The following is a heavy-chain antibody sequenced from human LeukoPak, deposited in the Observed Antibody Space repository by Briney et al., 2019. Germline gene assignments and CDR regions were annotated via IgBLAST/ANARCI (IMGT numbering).Heavy chain of an antibody. CDR3: ATPIVPAAGNDAFDI. CDR2: FDPEDGET. CDR1: GYTLTELS. Sequence: GVSVKVSCKVSGYTLTELSMHWVRQAPGKGLEWMGGFDPEDGETIYAQKFQGRVTMTEDTSTDTAYMELSSLRSEDTAVYYCATPIVPAAGNDAFDIWGQGTMVTVSS. V-gene: IGHV1-24*01. D-gene: IGHD2-2*01. J-gene: IGHJ3*02.